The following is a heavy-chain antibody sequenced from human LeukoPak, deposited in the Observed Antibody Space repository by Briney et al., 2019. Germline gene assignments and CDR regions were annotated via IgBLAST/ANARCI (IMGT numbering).Heavy chain of an antibody. D-gene: IGHD6-13*01. CDR3: ARLIPGIAAAGGFNY. J-gene: IGHJ4*02. Sequence: GESLKISCKGSGYSFATYWIGWVRQMPGKGLEWMGIIYPGDSDTRYSPSFQGQVTISADKSISTAYLQWSSLQASDTAIYYCARLIPGIAAAGGFNYWGQGTLVTVSS. CDR2: IYPGDSDT. V-gene: IGHV5-51*01. CDR1: GYSFATYW.